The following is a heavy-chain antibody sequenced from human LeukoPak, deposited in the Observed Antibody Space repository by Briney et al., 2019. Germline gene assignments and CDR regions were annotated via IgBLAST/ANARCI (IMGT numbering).Heavy chain of an antibody. CDR1: GFTFSSYW. J-gene: IGHJ6*02. CDR3: ARDDLSLPYYYGMDV. CDR2: IKQDGSEK. V-gene: IGHV3-7*01. Sequence: GGSLRLSCAASGFTFSSYWMSWVRQAPGKGLEWVANIKQDGSEKYYVDSVKGRFTISRDNAKNSLYLQMNSLRAEDTAVYYCARDDLSLPYYYGMDVWGQGTTVTVSS.